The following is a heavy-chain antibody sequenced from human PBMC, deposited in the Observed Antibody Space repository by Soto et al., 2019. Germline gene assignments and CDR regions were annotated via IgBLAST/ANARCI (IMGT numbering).Heavy chain of an antibody. CDR3: AKDFWSAYYYNGMDV. V-gene: IGHV3-23*01. CDR2: ISGSGGST. D-gene: IGHD3-3*01. Sequence: PGGSLRLSCAASGFTFSSYAMSWVRQAPGKGLEWVSAISGSGGSTYYADSVKGRFTISRDNSKNTLYLQMNSLRAEDTAVYYCAKDFWSAYYYNGMDVWGQGTTVTVSS. CDR1: GFTFSSYA. J-gene: IGHJ6*02.